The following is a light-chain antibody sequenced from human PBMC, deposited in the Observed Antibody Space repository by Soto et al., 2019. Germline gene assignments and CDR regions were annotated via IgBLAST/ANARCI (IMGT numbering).Light chain of an antibody. CDR2: NTS. CDR1: QSINSKS. V-gene: IGKV3-20*01. J-gene: IGKJ1*01. CDR3: QQYGSSTWT. Sequence: ELGLTQSPCPLSLSPGDGATVSWGVSQSINSKSLVWYQRKSGQAPRLIIYNTSSRATGIPDRFSGSRYGTDVNLTISRLETEELAVYYGQQYGSSTWTFGRGTKVDIK.